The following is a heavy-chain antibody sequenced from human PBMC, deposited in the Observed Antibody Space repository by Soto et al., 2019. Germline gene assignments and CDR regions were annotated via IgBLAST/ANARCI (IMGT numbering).Heavy chain of an antibody. V-gene: IGHV3-30-3*01. D-gene: IGHD1-26*01. CDR2: ISYDGYNT. CDR1: GFNFDTFA. CDR3: ARRIVGNAGHAMDV. Sequence: TGGSLRLSCTASGFNFDTFAIHWVRQTPGKVLEWVALISYDGYNTYYADSVKGRFTISRDNSKNTLYLQMNSLRAEDTALYYCARRIVGNAGHAMDVWGQGTTDTVSS. J-gene: IGHJ6*02.